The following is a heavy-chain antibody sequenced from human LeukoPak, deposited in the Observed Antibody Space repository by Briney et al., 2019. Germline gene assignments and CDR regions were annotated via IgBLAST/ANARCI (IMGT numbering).Heavy chain of an antibody. CDR2: ISSSSSTI. CDR3: AAAYFGMDQYYYGMDV. V-gene: IGHV3-48*01. Sequence: PGGSLRLSCAASGFTFSSYSMNWVRQAPGKGLEWVSYISSSSSTIYYADSVKGRFTISRDNSKNTLYLQMNSLRAEDTAVYYCAAAYFGMDQYYYGMDVWGQGTTVTVSS. J-gene: IGHJ6*02. CDR1: GFTFSSYS. D-gene: IGHD3-3*01.